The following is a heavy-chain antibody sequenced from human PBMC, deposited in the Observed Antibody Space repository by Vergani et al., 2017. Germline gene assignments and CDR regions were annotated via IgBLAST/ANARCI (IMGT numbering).Heavy chain of an antibody. J-gene: IGHJ4*02. CDR2: ISGSSSTT. CDR1: GFTFSSYG. D-gene: IGHD1-14*01. V-gene: IGHV3-48*01. Sequence: EVQLVESGGGLVQTGGSLRISCAASGFTFSSYGMNWVRQAPGKGLEWVSYISGSSSTTHYADSVKGRFTISRDDAKNSLYLQMNSLRAEDTAVYYCARDSQVWNHDYWGQGTLVTVSS. CDR3: ARDSQVWNHDY.